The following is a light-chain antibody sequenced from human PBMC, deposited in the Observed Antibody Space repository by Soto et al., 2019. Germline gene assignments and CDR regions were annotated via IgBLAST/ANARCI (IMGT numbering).Light chain of an antibody. Sequence: DIQMTQSPSTLSASVGDRVTITCRASQSISSWLAWYQQKPGKAPKLLIYDASSLESGAPSRFSGSGSGTEFTLTISSLQTDDFATYYCQQYNSYSAITFGKETRLEIK. CDR3: QQYNSYSAIT. J-gene: IGKJ5*01. V-gene: IGKV1-5*01. CDR1: QSISSW. CDR2: DAS.